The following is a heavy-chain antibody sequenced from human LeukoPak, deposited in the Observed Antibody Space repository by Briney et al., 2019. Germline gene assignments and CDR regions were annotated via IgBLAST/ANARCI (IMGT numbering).Heavy chain of an antibody. V-gene: IGHV5-51*01. J-gene: IGHJ4*02. Sequence: GESLKISCKGSGYSFTSYWIGWVRQMPGKGLEWMGIIYPGDSDTRYSPSFQGRVTISADKSISTAYLQWSSLKASDTAMYYCARPYYYDSSGYYYYYDYWGQGTLVTVSS. CDR1: GYSFTSYW. D-gene: IGHD3-22*01. CDR3: ARPYYYDSSGYYYYYDY. CDR2: IYPGDSDT.